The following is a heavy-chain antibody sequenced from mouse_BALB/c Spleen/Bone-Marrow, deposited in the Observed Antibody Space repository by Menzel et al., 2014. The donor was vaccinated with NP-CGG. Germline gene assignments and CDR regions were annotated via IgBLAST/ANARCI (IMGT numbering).Heavy chain of an antibody. CDR2: INPSNGRT. CDR1: GYTLTSYW. D-gene: IGHD2-4*01. Sequence: VQLQQSGAKLVKPGASVKLSCKASGYTLTSYWMHWVKPRPGQGLEWLGEINPSNGRTNYNGKFKSKATLTVDESSSTAYMQHSSLASEDSAVYYCARWGITLAYWGQGTLVTVSA. J-gene: IGHJ3*01. CDR3: ARWGITLAY. V-gene: IGHV1S81*02.